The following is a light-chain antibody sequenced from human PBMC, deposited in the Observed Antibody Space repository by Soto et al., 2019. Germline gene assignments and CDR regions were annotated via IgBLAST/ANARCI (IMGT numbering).Light chain of an antibody. CDR3: QQRVVWPLS. J-gene: IGKJ4*01. V-gene: IGKV3D-20*02. CDR1: HTISSSY. Sequence: VLTQSPGTLSLSPGERATLSCRASHTISSSYLAWYQQKPGQAPRLLMYGISRRATGIPDRFSGSGSGAEFTLTISAIEPEDVALYYSQQRVVWPLSVGGGMKGDI. CDR2: GIS.